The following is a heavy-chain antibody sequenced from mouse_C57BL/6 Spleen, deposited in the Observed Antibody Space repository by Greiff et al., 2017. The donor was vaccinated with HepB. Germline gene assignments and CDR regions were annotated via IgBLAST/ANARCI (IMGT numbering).Heavy chain of an antibody. J-gene: IGHJ2*01. CDR3: ARSRSYYYGSSPYFDY. Sequence: QVQLKQSGPELVKPGASVKISCKASGYAFSSSWMNWVKQRPGKGLEWIGRIYPGDGDTNYNGKFKGKATLTADKSSSTAYMQLSSLTSEDSAVYFCARSRSYYYGSSPYFDYWGQGTTLTVSS. CDR2: IYPGDGDT. D-gene: IGHD1-1*01. V-gene: IGHV1-82*01. CDR1: GYAFSSSW.